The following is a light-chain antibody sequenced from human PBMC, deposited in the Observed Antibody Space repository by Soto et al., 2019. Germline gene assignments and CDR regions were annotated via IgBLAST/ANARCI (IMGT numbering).Light chain of an antibody. CDR1: QSVSSSY. CDR2: GTS. V-gene: IGKV3-20*01. J-gene: IGKJ4*01. CDR3: QQYGSSPLT. Sequence: EIVLTQSPGTLSLSPGERATLSCRASQSVSSSYLAWYQQKPGQAPRLLISGTSNRATGIPDRFSGSGSGTDFTLTSSRLEPEDFAVYYCQQYGSSPLTFGGGTKVEIK.